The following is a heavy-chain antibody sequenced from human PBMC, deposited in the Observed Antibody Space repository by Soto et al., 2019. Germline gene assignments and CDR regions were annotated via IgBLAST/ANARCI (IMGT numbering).Heavy chain of an antibody. J-gene: IGHJ6*02. CDR3: ATAAYSSSWYQLYDYYYGMDV. CDR2: ISGSGGST. D-gene: IGHD6-13*01. CDR1: GFTFSSYA. Sequence: GGSLRLSCAASGFTFSSYAMSWVRQAPGKGLEWVSAISGSGGSTYYADSVKGRFTISRDNSKNTLYLQMNSLRAEDTAVYYCATAAYSSSWYQLYDYYYGMDVWGQGAAVTVSS. V-gene: IGHV3-23*01.